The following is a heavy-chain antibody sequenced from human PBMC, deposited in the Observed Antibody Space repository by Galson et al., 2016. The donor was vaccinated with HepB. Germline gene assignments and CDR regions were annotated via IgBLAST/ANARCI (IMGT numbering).Heavy chain of an antibody. V-gene: IGHV3-43*01. CDR1: GFTFDDYT. D-gene: IGHD1-26*01. CDR2: ISWDGSST. J-gene: IGHJ4*02. Sequence: SLRLSCAASGFTFDDYTMHWVRQAPGKGLEWVSLISWDGSSTYYAASVEGRFTVSRDNSKNSLYLQMNNLRTEDTALYYCAKDMAVGTTAFDYWGQGALVTVSS. CDR3: AKDMAVGTTAFDY.